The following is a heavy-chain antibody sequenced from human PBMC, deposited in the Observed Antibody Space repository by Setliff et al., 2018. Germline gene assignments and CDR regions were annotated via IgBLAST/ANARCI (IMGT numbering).Heavy chain of an antibody. Sequence: SETLSLTCTVSGGSVGNSYYYWNWVRQPAGKGLEWIGRIYTTWSTNYNPSLRSRVSISLDTSKSQFFLKLNSVTAADTAVYYCARHATYYYGSGNLPFDSWGQGTLVTVSS. D-gene: IGHD3-10*01. CDR1: GGSVGNSYYY. CDR2: IYTTWST. CDR3: ARHATYYYGSGNLPFDS. V-gene: IGHV4-61*02. J-gene: IGHJ4*02.